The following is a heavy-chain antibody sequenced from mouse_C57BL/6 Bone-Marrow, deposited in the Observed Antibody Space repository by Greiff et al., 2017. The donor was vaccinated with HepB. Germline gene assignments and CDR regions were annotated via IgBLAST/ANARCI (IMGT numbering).Heavy chain of an antibody. J-gene: IGHJ4*01. D-gene: IGHD3-2*02. V-gene: IGHV1-55*01. CDR3: AREAQPCYAMDY. CDR1: GYTFTSYW. CDR2: IYPGSGST. Sequence: QVQLQQPGAELVKPGASVKMSCKASGYTFTSYWITWVKQRPGQGLEWIGDIYPGSGSTNYNEKFKSKATLTVDTSSSTAYMQLRSLTAEDSAVYYGAREAQPCYAMDYWGQGTSVTVSS.